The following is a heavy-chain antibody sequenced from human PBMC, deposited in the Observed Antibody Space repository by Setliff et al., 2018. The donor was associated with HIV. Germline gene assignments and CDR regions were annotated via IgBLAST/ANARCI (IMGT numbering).Heavy chain of an antibody. CDR3: ARDADWGWDY. V-gene: IGHV4-4*02. Sequence: SETLSLTCAVSGGSIRTGDWWSWVRQSPGKGLEWIGEISHGGSTNYNPSLRSRVTISVDTSSNQFSLKLSSVTAADTAVYYCARDADWGWDYWGQGTLVTVSS. CDR2: ISHGGST. CDR1: GGSIRTGDW. J-gene: IGHJ4*02. D-gene: IGHD2-21*01.